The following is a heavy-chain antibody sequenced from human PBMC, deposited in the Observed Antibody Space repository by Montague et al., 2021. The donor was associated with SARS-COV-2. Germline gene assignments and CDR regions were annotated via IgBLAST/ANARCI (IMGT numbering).Heavy chain of an antibody. CDR3: ARDDIVLQGVTKGMDV. D-gene: IGHD3-10*01. V-gene: IGHV4-39*07. Sequence: SETLSLTCTVSGGSISSSNYHWGWIRQPPGKGLDWIGNMYYSGSTYYNPSLKSRVTISIDTSKNQFSLELSSVTAADTAVYYCARDDIVLQGVTKGMDVWGQGTTVTVSS. CDR2: MYYSGST. CDR1: GGSISSSNYH. J-gene: IGHJ6*02.